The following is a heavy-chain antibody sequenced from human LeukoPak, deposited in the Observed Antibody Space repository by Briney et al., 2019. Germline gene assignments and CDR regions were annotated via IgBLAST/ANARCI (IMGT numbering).Heavy chain of an antibody. CDR2: INAGNGNT. J-gene: IGHJ5*02. V-gene: IGHV1-3*01. D-gene: IGHD5-18*01. Sequence: GASVKVSCKASGYTFTRYAMHWVRQAPGQRLEWMGWINAGNGNTKYSQKFQGRVTITRDTSASTAYMELSSLRSEDTAVYYCARDLDAANNWFDPWGQGTLVTVSS. CDR1: GYTFTRYA. CDR3: ARDLDAANNWFDP.